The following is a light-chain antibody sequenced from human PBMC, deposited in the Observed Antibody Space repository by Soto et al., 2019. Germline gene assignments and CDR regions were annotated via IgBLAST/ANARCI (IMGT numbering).Light chain of an antibody. V-gene: IGKV3-20*01. CDR2: GTS. CDR1: QTISSIY. J-gene: IGKJ1*01. Sequence: EIVLTQSPGTLSVSPGERATLSCRASQTISSIYLAWYQQKPGQAPSLLIYGTSSRATGIPDRFSGSGSGTDFTLTSSRLEPEDSAIYYCQQYGSWTFGQGTKVEIK. CDR3: QQYGSWT.